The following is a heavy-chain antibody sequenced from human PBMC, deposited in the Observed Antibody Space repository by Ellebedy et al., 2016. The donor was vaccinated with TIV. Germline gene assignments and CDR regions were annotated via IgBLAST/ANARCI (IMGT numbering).Heavy chain of an antibody. CDR3: VRIEDGGWALDH. V-gene: IGHV1-69*13. CDR2: VIPIIGAV. J-gene: IGHJ4*02. Sequence: AASVKVSCKASGYTFTSNGISWVRQAPGQGLEWMGGVIPIIGAVNYAQDFQGRVTITADAFTYTSHMLLSSLRSDDTAIYYCVRIEDGGWALDHWGQGTLVTVSS. D-gene: IGHD6-19*01. CDR1: GYTFTSNG.